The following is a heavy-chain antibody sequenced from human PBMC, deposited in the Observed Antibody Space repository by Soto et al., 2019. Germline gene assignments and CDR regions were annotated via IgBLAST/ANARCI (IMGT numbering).Heavy chain of an antibody. V-gene: IGHV5-51*01. CDR1: GYSFPTSW. Sequence: EALETSFKGSGYSFPTSWSAWVRQLPGKGPEWMGIIYPGDSDTSYSPSFQGQVTISVDKSISTACLQWNSLKASDTAVYYCARRGYSYGLDVWGQGTKVTVSS. D-gene: IGHD5-18*01. CDR3: ARRGYSYGLDV. CDR2: IYPGDSDT. J-gene: IGHJ6*02.